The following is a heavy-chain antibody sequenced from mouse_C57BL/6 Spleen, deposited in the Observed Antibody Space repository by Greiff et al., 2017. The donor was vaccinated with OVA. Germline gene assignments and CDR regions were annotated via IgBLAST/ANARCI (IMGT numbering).Heavy chain of an antibody. CDR2: IYPRSGNT. Sequence: VQLQQSGAELARPGASVKLSCKASGYTFTSYGISWVKQRTGQGLEWIGEIYPRSGNTYYNEKFKGKATLTADKSSSTAYMELRSLTSEDSAVYFWAEGTGGYAMDYWGQGTSVTVSS. V-gene: IGHV1-81*01. J-gene: IGHJ4*01. D-gene: IGHD4-1*01. CDR3: AEGTGGYAMDY. CDR1: GYTFTSYG.